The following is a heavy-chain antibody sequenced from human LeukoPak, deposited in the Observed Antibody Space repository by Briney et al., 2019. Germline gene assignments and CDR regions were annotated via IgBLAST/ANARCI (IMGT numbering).Heavy chain of an antibody. CDR2: ISGSGGST. CDR1: GFTFSSYA. D-gene: IGHD2-8*02. V-gene: IGHV3-23*01. Sequence: GGSLRLSCAASGFTFSSYAMSWVRQARGKGLEWVSAISGSGGSTYYADPVKGRFTISRDNSKNTLYLQMNSLRAEDTAVYYCAKDLPATGGGEFDYWGQGTLVTVSS. CDR3: AKDLPATGGGEFDY. J-gene: IGHJ4*02.